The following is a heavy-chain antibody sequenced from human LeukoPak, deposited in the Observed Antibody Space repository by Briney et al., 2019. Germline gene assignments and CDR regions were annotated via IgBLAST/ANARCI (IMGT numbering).Heavy chain of an antibody. Sequence: GGSLRLSCAASGFTFSSYAMSWVRQAPGRGLEWVSTISGGDSTYYADSVKGRFTISRDNSKKTLYLQMNSLRAEDTAVYYCAKDRMLRGLMGAFDYWGQGTLVTVSS. CDR1: GFTFSSYA. V-gene: IGHV3-23*01. D-gene: IGHD3-10*01. CDR3: AKDRMLRGLMGAFDY. CDR2: ISGGDST. J-gene: IGHJ4*02.